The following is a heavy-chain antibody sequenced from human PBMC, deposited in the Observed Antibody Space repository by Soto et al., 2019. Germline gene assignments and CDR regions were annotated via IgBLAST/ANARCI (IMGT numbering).Heavy chain of an antibody. D-gene: IGHD2-21*01. J-gene: IGHJ3*01. Sequence: HLVESGGGLVQPGGSLRLSCAASGFTVSSNFMNWVRQSPGKGLEWLAVLYPGPGTYYSDSVKDRFTISRDNSKNTLFLQLDGLRAEDTAIYYCARQCGGGCSNAFDLGGQGTVVTVSP. CDR2: LYPGPGT. V-gene: IGHV3-66*04. CDR3: ARQCGGGCSNAFDL. CDR1: GFTVSSNF.